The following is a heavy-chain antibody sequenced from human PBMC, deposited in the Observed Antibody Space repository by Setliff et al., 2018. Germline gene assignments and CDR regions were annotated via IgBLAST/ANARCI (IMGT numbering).Heavy chain of an antibody. D-gene: IGHD3-10*01. V-gene: IGHV1-69*13. Sequence: GPPVKVSCKASGGTFSSYAISWVRQAPGQGLEWMGGIIPMFGTANYAQKFQGRVTITADESTSTAYMELSSLRSEDTAVYYCAARCSSTSCRYYYGSGSSVPFDYWGQGTLVTVSS. CDR2: IIPMFGTA. CDR1: GGTFSSYA. CDR3: AARCSSTSCRYYYGSGSSVPFDY. J-gene: IGHJ4*02.